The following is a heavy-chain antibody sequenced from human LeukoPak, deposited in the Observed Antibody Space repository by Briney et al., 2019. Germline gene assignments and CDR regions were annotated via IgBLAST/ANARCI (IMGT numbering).Heavy chain of an antibody. V-gene: IGHV1-18*01. CDR1: GYSSTNYG. Sequence: ASVKVSCKASGYSSTNYGISWVRQAPGQGLEWMGWIHIYRGNTNYAQKLQGRVTMTTDTSTSTAYMELRSLRSDDTAVYYCARVRYGDYEFVDYWGQGTLVTVSS. CDR2: IHIYRGNT. CDR3: ARVRYGDYEFVDY. J-gene: IGHJ4*02. D-gene: IGHD4-17*01.